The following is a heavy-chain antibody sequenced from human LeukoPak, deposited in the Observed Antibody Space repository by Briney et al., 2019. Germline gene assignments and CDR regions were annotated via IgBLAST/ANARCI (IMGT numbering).Heavy chain of an antibody. CDR3: ARDRESLIVVVVAEVYYYGMDV. J-gene: IGHJ6*02. D-gene: IGHD2-15*01. CDR1: RYTFTGSY. V-gene: IGHV1-2*02. CDR2: IYPITGGT. Sequence: VASVKVSCKASRYTFTGSYLHWVRQAPGQGREWMGCIYPITGGTNYGQRFQGGVTMTRDTSISTAYMELSELRSEDTAVYYCARDRESLIVVVVAEVYYYGMDVWGQGTTVTVSS.